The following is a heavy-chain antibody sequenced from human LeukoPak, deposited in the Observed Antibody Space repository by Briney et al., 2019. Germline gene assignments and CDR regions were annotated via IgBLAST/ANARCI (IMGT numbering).Heavy chain of an antibody. CDR2: ISAYNGNT. CDR3: ARVALDFVWNYGDYYYHYMDV. CDR1: GYTFTSYG. J-gene: IGHJ6*03. V-gene: IGHV1-18*01. D-gene: IGHD1-7*01. Sequence: ASVKVSCKASGYTFTSYGISWVRQAPGQGLEWMGWISAYNGNTNYAQKLQGRVTMTTDTSTSTAYMELRSLRSDDTAVYYCARVALDFVWNYGDYYYHYMDVWGKGTTVTVSS.